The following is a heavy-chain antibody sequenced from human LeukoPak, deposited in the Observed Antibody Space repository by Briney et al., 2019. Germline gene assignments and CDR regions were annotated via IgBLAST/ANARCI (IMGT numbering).Heavy chain of an antibody. V-gene: IGHV1-2*02. CDR1: GNTFFGYY. CDR3: ARSPGARLDY. Sequence: ASVKVSCKASGNTFFGYYVNWVRQAPGQGLEWMGWINPNSGVTNSAQKFQGRVTMTSDTSIITAYMELRSLRSDDTAVYYCARSPGARLDYWGQGTLVTVSS. CDR2: INPNSGVT. J-gene: IGHJ4*02. D-gene: IGHD1-1*01.